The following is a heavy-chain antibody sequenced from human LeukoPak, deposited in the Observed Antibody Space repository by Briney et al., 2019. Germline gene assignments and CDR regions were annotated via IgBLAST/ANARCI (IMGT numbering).Heavy chain of an antibody. D-gene: IGHD3-22*01. J-gene: IGHJ4*02. CDR1: GFSLSTRGMC. CDR3: ARTAYYYDSSGYLTFFDY. CDR2: IDWDDDK. Sequence: ESGPTLVNPTQTLTLTCTFSGFSLSTRGMCVSWIRQPPGKAQEWLARIDWDDDKYYSTSLKTRLTISKDTSKNQVVLTMTNMDPVDTATYYCARTAYYYDSSGYLTFFDYWGQGTLVTVSS. V-gene: IGHV2-70*11.